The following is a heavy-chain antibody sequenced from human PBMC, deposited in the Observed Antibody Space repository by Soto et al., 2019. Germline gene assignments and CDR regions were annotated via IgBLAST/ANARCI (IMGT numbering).Heavy chain of an antibody. Sequence: EVQLVESGGGLVQPGRSLRLSCAASGFTFDDYAMHWVRQAPGKGLEWVSGISWNSGSIGYVDSVKGRFTISRDNAKNSLYLQMNSLRAEDTALYYCAKRGSWFGELFGYFDLWGRGTLVTVSS. CDR1: GFTFDDYA. J-gene: IGHJ2*01. V-gene: IGHV3-9*01. CDR3: AKRGSWFGELFGYFDL. D-gene: IGHD3-10*01. CDR2: ISWNSGSI.